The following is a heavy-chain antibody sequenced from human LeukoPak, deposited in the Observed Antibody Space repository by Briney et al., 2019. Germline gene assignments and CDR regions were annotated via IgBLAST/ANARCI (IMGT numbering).Heavy chain of an antibody. V-gene: IGHV4-39*07. J-gene: IGHJ4*02. CDR1: GGSISTNSYF. CDR2: ISCSGST. CDR3: AGNDFWSGYLDY. Sequence: PSETLSLTCTVSGGSISTNSYFRGWIRQPPGKGLDWIGSISCSGSTYYNPSLKSRVTMSVDTSKNQFSLKLSSVTAADTAVYYCAGNDFWSGYLDYWGQGTLVTVSS. D-gene: IGHD3-3*01.